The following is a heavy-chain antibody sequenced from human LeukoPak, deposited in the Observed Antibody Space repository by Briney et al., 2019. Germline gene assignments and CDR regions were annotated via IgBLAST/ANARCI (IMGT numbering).Heavy chain of an antibody. CDR2: ISSSGSTI. Sequence: GGSLRLSCAASGFTSSSYDMNWVRQAPGKGLEWVSYISSSGSTIYYADSVKGRFTISRDNAENSLYLQMNSLRAEDTAVYYCARKLVSGWYYFDYWGQGTLVTVSS. CDR3: ARKLVSGWYYFDY. J-gene: IGHJ4*02. V-gene: IGHV3-48*03. CDR1: GFTSSSYD. D-gene: IGHD6-19*01.